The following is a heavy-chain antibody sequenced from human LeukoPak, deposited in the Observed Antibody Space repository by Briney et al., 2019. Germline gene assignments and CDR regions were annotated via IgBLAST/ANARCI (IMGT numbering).Heavy chain of an antibody. J-gene: IGHJ4*02. V-gene: IGHV3-7*01. D-gene: IGHD6-13*01. CDR1: GFTFSSYW. CDR2: IKQDGSEK. Sequence: GGSLRLSCAASGFTFSSYWMSWVRQAPGKGLEGVANIKQDGSEKYYVDSVKGRFTISREKAKKSLYMKMNRLRAVDTAVYYCARVGTRSSWYPGAYWGQGTLVTVSS. CDR3: ARVGTRSSWYPGAY.